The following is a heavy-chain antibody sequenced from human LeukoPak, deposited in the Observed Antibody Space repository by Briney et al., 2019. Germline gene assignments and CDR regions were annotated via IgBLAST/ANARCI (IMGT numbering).Heavy chain of an antibody. Sequence: SETLSLTCTVSGGSISSSSYYWGWIRQPPGKGLEWIGYIYTSGSTNYNPSLKSRVTISVDTSKNQFSLKLSSVTAADTAVYYCARAPSVLLWFGESPNWYFDLWGRGTLVTVSS. CDR3: ARAPSVLLWFGESPNWYFDL. V-gene: IGHV4-61*05. D-gene: IGHD3-10*01. CDR1: GGSISSSSYY. J-gene: IGHJ2*01. CDR2: IYTSGST.